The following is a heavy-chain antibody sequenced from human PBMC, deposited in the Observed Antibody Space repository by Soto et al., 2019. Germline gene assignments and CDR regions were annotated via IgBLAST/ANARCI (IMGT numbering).Heavy chain of an antibody. CDR3: GREGLGDAYCDCASLRAYFDL. CDR1: GFTFSSYG. V-gene: IGHV3-33*01. Sequence: QVQLVESGGGVVQPGRSLRLSCAASGFTFSSYGMNWVRQAPGKGLEWVADIWNDGSNKYYADSVKGRFTISRDNSKNARYLQTNSQGADDTAVHYCGREGLGDAYCDCASLRAYFDLWGRGTLVTVSS. J-gene: IGHJ2*01. CDR2: IWNDGSNK. D-gene: IGHD4-17*01.